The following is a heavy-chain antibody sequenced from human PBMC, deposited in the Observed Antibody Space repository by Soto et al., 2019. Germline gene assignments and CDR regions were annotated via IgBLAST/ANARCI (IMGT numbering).Heavy chain of an antibody. CDR3: TTVDLTYSSGWYYFDY. Sequence: SGGSLRLSCAASGFTFSNAWMNWVRQAPGKELERVGRIKSKTDGGTTDYTAPVKGRFTISRDDSKNTLYLQMNSLKTEDTAVYYCTTVDLTYSSGWYYFDYWGQGTLVTVSS. CDR2: IKSKTDGGTT. CDR1: GFTFSNAW. V-gene: IGHV3-15*07. D-gene: IGHD6-19*01. J-gene: IGHJ4*02.